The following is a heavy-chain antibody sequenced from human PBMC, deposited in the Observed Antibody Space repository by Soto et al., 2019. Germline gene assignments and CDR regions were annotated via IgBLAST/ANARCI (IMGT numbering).Heavy chain of an antibody. D-gene: IGHD3-10*01. V-gene: IGHV1-69*13. CDR2: IIPIFGTT. CDR3: ARASLKRAAASGAFDI. Sequence: ASVKVSCKASGGTFSSYAISWVRQAPGQGLEWMGGIIPIFGTTNYAQKFQGRVTITADESTSTAYMELSSLRSEDTAVYYCARASLKRAAASGAFDIWGQGTMVTVSS. J-gene: IGHJ3*02. CDR1: GGTFSSYA.